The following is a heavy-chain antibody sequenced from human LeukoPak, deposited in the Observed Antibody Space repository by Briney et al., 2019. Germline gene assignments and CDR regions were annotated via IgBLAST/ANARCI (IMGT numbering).Heavy chain of an antibody. J-gene: IGHJ6*03. D-gene: IGHD3-16*01. Sequence: GASVKVSCKASGYTFTDYYIHWVRQAPGQGLEWMGWINPNSGGTNYAQKFQGRVTMTRDASISTAYMELTRLRSDDTAVFYCAKDGDKTVITSLSYYYYYMDVWGKGTTVTVSS. CDR3: AKDGDKTVITSLSYYYYYMDV. CDR2: INPNSGGT. V-gene: IGHV1-2*02. CDR1: GYTFTDYY.